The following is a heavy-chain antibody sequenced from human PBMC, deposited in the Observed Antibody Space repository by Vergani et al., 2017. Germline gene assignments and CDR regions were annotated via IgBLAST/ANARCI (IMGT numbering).Heavy chain of an antibody. J-gene: IGHJ6*02. CDR3: ATDRYYLVSDSYPYFYYYGLDV. Sequence: EVQLVESGGGLVKRGGSLRLSCAASGFTFSSYSMNWVRQAPGKGLEWVSSISSSSSYIHYSDSLKGRFTISRDNAKSSLYLQMNSLRAEDTGVYYCATDRYYLVSDSYPYFYYYGLDVWGQGTAVTVSS. CDR1: GFTFSSYS. V-gene: IGHV3-21*01. D-gene: IGHD3-10*01. CDR2: ISSSSSYI.